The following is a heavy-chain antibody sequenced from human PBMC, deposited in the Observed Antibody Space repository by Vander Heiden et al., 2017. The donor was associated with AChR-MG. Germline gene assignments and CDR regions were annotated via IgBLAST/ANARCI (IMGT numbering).Heavy chain of an antibody. CDR2: INHSGST. CDR1: GGSFSGYY. J-gene: IGHJ6*02. D-gene: IGHD3-22*01. V-gene: IGHV4-34*01. CDR3: ARVSLGSGYDSSGPDSYYYYYGMDV. Sequence: QVQLQQWGAGLLKPSETLSLTCAVYGGSFSGYYWSWIRQPPGKGLEWMGEINHSGSTNYNPSLKSRVTISVDTSKNQFSLKLSSVTAADTAVYYCARVSLGSGYDSSGPDSYYYYYGMDVWGQGTTVTVSS.